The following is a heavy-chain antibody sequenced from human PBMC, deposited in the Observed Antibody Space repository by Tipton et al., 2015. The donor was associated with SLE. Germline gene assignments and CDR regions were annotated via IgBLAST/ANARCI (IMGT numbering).Heavy chain of an antibody. CDR2: FFFGGST. J-gene: IGHJ5*02. CDR1: GGSVSSDSHY. Sequence: TLSLTCTVSGGSVSSDSHYWGWVRQPPGKGLEWIGHFFFGGSTYYNPSLESRVTISVDSSKNQFSLRKNSVTAADTAIYYCARSLSIPTPVNYFDPWGQGTQVTVSS. V-gene: IGHV4-39*07. D-gene: IGHD4-11*01. CDR3: ARSLSIPTPVNYFDP.